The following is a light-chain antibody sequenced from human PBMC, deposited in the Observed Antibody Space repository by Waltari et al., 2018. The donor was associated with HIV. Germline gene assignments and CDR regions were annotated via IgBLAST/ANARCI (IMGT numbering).Light chain of an antibody. Sequence: DIVMTQSPLSLPVTPGESASISCRSSQSLLHSSGYNFLDWYVQKAGQSPPLLIYLGSTRASGVPDRFSGSGSGTDFTLKISRVEAEDVGVYYCMQVLQTPRTFGPGTKVDIK. J-gene: IGKJ3*01. V-gene: IGKV2-28*01. CDR2: LGS. CDR3: MQVLQTPRT. CDR1: QSLLHSSGYNF.